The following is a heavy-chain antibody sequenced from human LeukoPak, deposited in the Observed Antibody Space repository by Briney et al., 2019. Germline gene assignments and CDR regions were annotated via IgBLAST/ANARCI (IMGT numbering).Heavy chain of an antibody. Sequence: GGSLRLSCAASGCTFSNAWMSWVRQAPGEGGEGFGRIKSKTDGGTTDYAAPVEGRFTISRDDSRNTLYLQMNSLKNEDTGLYYCTTSGPFDIWGQGTRVTVSS. CDR2: IKSKTDGGTT. V-gene: IGHV3-15*01. J-gene: IGHJ3*02. CDR1: GCTFSNAW. CDR3: TTSGPFDI. D-gene: IGHD6-25*01.